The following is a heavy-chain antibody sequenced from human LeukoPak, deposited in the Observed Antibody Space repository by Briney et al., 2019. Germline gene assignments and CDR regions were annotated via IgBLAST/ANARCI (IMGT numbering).Heavy chain of an antibody. J-gene: IGHJ4*02. CDR1: GFTFSSYG. Sequence: GGSLRLSCVVSGFTFSSYGMTWVRQAPGKGLEWVSAISGSGGSTYYAESVKGRFTISRDNSKNTLYLQMNSLRAEDTAVYYCAKDPTDFDSSGQTYFDYWGQGTLVTVSS. CDR2: ISGSGGST. V-gene: IGHV3-23*01. D-gene: IGHD3-22*01. CDR3: AKDPTDFDSSGQTYFDY.